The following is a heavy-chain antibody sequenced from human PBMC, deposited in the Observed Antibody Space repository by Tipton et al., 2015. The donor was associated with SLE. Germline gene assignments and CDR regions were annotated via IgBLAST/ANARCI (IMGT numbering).Heavy chain of an antibody. D-gene: IGHD1-26*01. V-gene: IGHV4-4*07. J-gene: IGHJ4*02. Sequence: TLSLTCTVSGGSITNYYWGWVRQPAGKGLEWIGRICCGGSTKYNPSLDSRVSLSVDASKDQFSLKLSSVTAADTAVYYCVRSESYYSALTYWGQGTLVTVSP. CDR2: ICCGGST. CDR1: GGSITNYY. CDR3: VRSESYYSALTY.